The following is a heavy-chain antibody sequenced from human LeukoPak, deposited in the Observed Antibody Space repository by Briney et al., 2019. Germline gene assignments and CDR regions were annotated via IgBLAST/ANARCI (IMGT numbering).Heavy chain of an antibody. CDR3: AREAYYDSSGYDTWFDP. Sequence: SETLSLTCIVSGGSISSSSYYWGWIRQPPGKGLDWIGTMYYSGSTYYNPSLKSRVTISLDTSKNHFSLRLSSVTAADTAVYYCAREAYYDSSGYDTWFDPWGQGTLVTVSS. CDR2: MYYSGST. J-gene: IGHJ5*02. CDR1: GGSISSSSYY. D-gene: IGHD3-22*01. V-gene: IGHV4-39*07.